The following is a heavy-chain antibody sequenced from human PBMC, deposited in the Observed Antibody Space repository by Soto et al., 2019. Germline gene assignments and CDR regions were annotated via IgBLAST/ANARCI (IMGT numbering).Heavy chain of an antibody. Sequence: GGSLRLSCAASGFTFSSHGMHWVRQAPGKGLEWVAVISYDGSNKYYADSVKGRFTISRDNSKNTLYLQMNSLRAEDTAVYYCAKDFGYSGYDSYGMDVWGQGTTVTVSS. CDR2: ISYDGSNK. CDR1: GFTFSSHG. CDR3: AKDFGYSGYDSYGMDV. J-gene: IGHJ6*02. V-gene: IGHV3-30*18. D-gene: IGHD5-12*01.